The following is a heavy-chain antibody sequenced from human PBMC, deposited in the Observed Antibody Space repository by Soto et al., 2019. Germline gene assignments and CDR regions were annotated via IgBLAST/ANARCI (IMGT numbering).Heavy chain of an antibody. CDR1: ADTFSSYA. Sequence: EASVKVSCKASADTFSSYAISWLRQAPGQGLDWMGGIIPFFNTPNYAQKFQGRVTITADESTSTAYMDLSSLRSEDTAMYYCAAESAYGGNPLAFLYWGQGTLVTVSS. D-gene: IGHD2-21*01. J-gene: IGHJ4*02. CDR3: AAESAYGGNPLAFLY. V-gene: IGHV1-69*13. CDR2: IIPFFNTP.